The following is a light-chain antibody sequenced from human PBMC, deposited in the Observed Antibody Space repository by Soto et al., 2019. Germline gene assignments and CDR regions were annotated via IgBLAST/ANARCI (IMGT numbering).Light chain of an antibody. J-gene: IGKJ4*01. Sequence: DIQMTQSPSTLSASVVDRVTITFRASQSISSWLAWYQQKPGKAPKLLIYKASSLESGVPSRFSGSGSETEFSLTIRALQPEDFATYYCQQLSRYPLTFGGGTKVDIK. CDR2: KAS. V-gene: IGKV1-5*03. CDR1: QSISSW. CDR3: QQLSRYPLT.